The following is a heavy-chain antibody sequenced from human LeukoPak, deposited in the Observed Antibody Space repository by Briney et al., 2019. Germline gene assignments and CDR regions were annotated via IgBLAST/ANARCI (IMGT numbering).Heavy chain of an antibody. CDR2: ISGSGGST. CDR3: AKETYSSGWYPYFDY. Sequence: GGSLRLSCVASGFTFSSYAMSWVRQAPGKGLKWVSGISGSGGSTYYADSVKGRFTISRDNSKNTLFLQMNSLRAEDTAVYYYAKETYSSGWYPYFDYWGQGTLVTVSS. CDR1: GFTFSSYA. D-gene: IGHD6-19*01. J-gene: IGHJ4*02. V-gene: IGHV3-23*01.